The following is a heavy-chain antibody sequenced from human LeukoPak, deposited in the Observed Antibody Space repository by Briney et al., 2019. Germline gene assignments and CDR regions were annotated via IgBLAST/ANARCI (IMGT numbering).Heavy chain of an antibody. V-gene: IGHV3-23*01. D-gene: IGHD3-10*01. J-gene: IGHJ4*02. CDR2: VSGSGDRT. CDR1: GFTFSNYA. Sequence: GGSLRLSCAASGFTFSNYAMSWVRLAPGKGLEWISAVSGSGDRTYYAGSVKGRFTISRDNSKNIVYLRMNSLRAEDTAVYFCANSRGYGSGNLWGQGTLVTVSS. CDR3: ANSRGYGSGNL.